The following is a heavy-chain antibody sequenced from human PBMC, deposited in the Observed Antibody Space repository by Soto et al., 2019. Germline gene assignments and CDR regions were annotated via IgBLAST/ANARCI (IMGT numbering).Heavy chain of an antibody. V-gene: IGHV1-69*06. D-gene: IGHD1-26*01. CDR3: ARVRAASGSYPLVFFDY. Sequence: SVKVSGNASGGTFSGYAISWVRQAPGQGLEWMGEIIPILDTANHAQKFQGRVTITADKSTSTAYMEMSSLRSEDTAVYYCARVRAASGSYPLVFFDYWGHGTLVTVSS. CDR1: GGTFSGYA. CDR2: IIPILDTA. J-gene: IGHJ4*01.